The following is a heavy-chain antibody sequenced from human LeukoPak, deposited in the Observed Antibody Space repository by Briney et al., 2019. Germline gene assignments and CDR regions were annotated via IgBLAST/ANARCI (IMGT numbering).Heavy chain of an antibody. CDR3: ATEIVGYGDVHYFDS. V-gene: IGHV1-24*01. CDR1: GYTLTEIS. J-gene: IGHJ4*02. CDR2: FNPEDVET. Sequence: APVKVSCKVSGYTLTEISMHWVRQAPGQGLEWMGGFNPEDVETIYARSFQGRLTVTEDTSTDTAYMELSSLRAEDTAMYYCATEIVGYGDVHYFDSWGQGTLVTVSS. D-gene: IGHD4-17*01.